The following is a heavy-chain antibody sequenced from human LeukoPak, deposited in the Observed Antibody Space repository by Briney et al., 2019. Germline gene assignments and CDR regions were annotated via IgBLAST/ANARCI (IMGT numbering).Heavy chain of an antibody. J-gene: IGHJ4*02. Sequence: SETLSLTCTVSGGSISSGDYYWSWIRQPPGKGLEWIGYIYYSGSTNYNPSLKSRVTISVDTSKNQFSLKLSSVTAADTAVYYCARDSGDCSGGSCYSFVDYWGQGTLVTVSS. V-gene: IGHV4-61*08. CDR3: ARDSGDCSGGSCYSFVDY. CDR2: IYYSGST. D-gene: IGHD2-15*01. CDR1: GGSISSGDYY.